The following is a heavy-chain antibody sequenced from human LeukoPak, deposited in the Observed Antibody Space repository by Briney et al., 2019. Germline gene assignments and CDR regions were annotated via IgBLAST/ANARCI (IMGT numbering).Heavy chain of an antibody. Sequence: GGSLRLSCAASGFTFSSYWMSWVRQAPGKGLEWVANIKQDGSEKYYVDSVKGRFTISRDNAKNSLYLQMNSLRAEDTAVYYFARDTEYSSGWYALDYWGQGTLVTVSS. CDR2: IKQDGSEK. CDR1: GFTFSSYW. J-gene: IGHJ4*02. D-gene: IGHD6-19*01. CDR3: ARDTEYSSGWYALDY. V-gene: IGHV3-7*01.